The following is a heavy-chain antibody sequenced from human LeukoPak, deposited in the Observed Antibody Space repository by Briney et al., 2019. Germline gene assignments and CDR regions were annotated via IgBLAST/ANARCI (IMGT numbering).Heavy chain of an antibody. CDR2: IYPGDSDT. CDR1: GYSFTSYW. CDR3: ARDPSGRRRLVRAFDI. J-gene: IGHJ3*02. D-gene: IGHD6-19*01. Sequence: GESLKISCKGSGYSFTSYWIGWVRQMPGKGLEWMGIIYPGDSDTRYSPSFQGQVTISADKSISTAYLQWSSLKASDTAMYYCARDPSGRRRLVRAFDIWGQGTMVTVSS. V-gene: IGHV5-51*01.